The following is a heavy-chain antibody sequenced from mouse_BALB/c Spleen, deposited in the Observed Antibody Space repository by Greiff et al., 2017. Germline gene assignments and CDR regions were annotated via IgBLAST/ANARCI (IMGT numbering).Heavy chain of an antibody. CDR2: ISTYYGDA. V-gene: IGHV1S137*01. CDR3: ARRGKGAMDY. J-gene: IGHJ4*01. D-gene: IGHD2-1*01. Sequence: VKLMESGAELVRPGVSVKISCKGSGYTFTDYAMHWVKQSHAKSLEWIGVISTYYGDASYNQKFKGKATMTVDKSSSTAYMELARLTSEDSAIYYCARRGKGAMDYWGQGTSVTVSS. CDR1: GYTFTDYA.